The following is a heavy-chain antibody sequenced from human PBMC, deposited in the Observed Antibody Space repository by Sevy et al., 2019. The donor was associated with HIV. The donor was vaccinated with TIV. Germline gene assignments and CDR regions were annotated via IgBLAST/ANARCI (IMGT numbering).Heavy chain of an antibody. CDR3: ARDRDTIIKNKYYYYGMDV. D-gene: IGHD5-18*01. Sequence: GGSLRRSCAASGFTFSNYNMTWVRQAPGKGLEWVSFISSSSGSIYYADSLKGRFTISRDNAKNSLYRQMNSLRAEDTAVYYCARDRDTIIKNKYYYYGMDVWGPGTTVTVSS. CDR2: ISSSSGSI. V-gene: IGHV3-21*01. CDR1: GFTFSNYN. J-gene: IGHJ6*02.